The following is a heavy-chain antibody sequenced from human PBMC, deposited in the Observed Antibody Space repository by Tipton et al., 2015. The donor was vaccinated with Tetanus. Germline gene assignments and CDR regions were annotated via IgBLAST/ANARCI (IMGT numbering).Heavy chain of an antibody. D-gene: IGHD3-10*01. V-gene: IGHV4-34*01. CDR2: INHRGGT. CDR1: GGSSSSFY. CDR3: ATLPKHSLAPRGAP. J-gene: IGHJ5*02. Sequence: TLSLTCAVYGGSSSSFYWSWIRQPPGGGLEWIGEINHRGGTAYSPSLKSRATISVDASKNHFSLNLTSVTAADTAVYYCATLPKHSLAPRGAPWGQGILVTVSS.